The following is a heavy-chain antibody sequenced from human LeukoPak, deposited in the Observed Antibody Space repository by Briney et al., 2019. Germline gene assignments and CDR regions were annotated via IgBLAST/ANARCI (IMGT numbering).Heavy chain of an antibody. CDR3: ARQPKSCAPGIFITGKACWFDT. CDR2: IYHSGST. V-gene: IGHV4-38-2*02. Sequence: SETLSLTCTVSGYSISSGYYWGWIRQPPGKGLEWIGSIYHSGSTYYNPSLKSRVTISVDTSKNQFSLKLSSVTAADTAVYYCARQPKSCAPGIFITGKACWFDTWGQGTLATVSP. J-gene: IGHJ5*02. CDR1: GYSISSGYY. D-gene: IGHD3-10*01.